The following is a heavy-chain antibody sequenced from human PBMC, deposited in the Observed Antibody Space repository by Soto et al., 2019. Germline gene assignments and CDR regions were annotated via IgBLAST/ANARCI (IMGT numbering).Heavy chain of an antibody. CDR2: INPSGGST. Sequence: QVQLVQSGAEVKKPGASVKVSCKASGYTLTSYYMHWVRQAPGQGLEWMGIINPSGGSTSYAQKFQGRVTMTRDTSTSTVYMELSSLRSEDTAVYYCARVVESVVAAAYFDYWGQGTLVTVSS. V-gene: IGHV1-46*03. J-gene: IGHJ4*02. CDR1: GYTLTSYY. D-gene: IGHD2-15*01. CDR3: ARVVESVVAAAYFDY.